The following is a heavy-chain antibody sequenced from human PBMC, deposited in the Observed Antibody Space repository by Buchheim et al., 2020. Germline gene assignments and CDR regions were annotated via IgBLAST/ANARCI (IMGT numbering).Heavy chain of an antibody. CDR3: TNLAEQPGRNY. V-gene: IGHV3-74*01. D-gene: IGHD6-13*01. CDR1: GFTFSIYW. CDR2: IHSDGSST. Sequence: EVQLVESGGDLVQPGGSLRLSCAASGFTFSIYWMRWVRQAPGKGLVWVSRIHSDGSSTDYADSVKGRFTISRDNAKNTLYLQMNSLRAEDTAVYYCTNLAEQPGRNYWGQGTL. J-gene: IGHJ4*02.